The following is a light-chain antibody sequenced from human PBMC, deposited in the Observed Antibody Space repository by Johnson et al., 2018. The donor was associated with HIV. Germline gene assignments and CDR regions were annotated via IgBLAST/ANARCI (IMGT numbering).Light chain of an antibody. CDR1: SSNIGNNY. CDR3: GTWDSCLGAHYV. Sequence: HSVLTQPPSVSAAPGQKVTISCSGSSSNIGNNYVSWYQQLPGTAPKLLIYEKNKRPSGIPDRFSASKSGTSATLDITGLQPGDEADYYCGTWDSCLGAHYVVGSGPEVTVL. J-gene: IGLJ1*01. CDR2: EKN. V-gene: IGLV1-51*02.